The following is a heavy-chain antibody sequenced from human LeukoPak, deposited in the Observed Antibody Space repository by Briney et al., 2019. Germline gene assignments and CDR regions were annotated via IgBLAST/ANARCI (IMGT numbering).Heavy chain of an antibody. D-gene: IGHD3-10*01. J-gene: IGHJ4*02. Sequence: SETLSLTCTVSGGSISSSSYYWGWIRQPPGKGLEWIGSIYYSGSTYYNPSLKSRVTISVDTSKNQFSPKLSSVTAADTAVYYCAARGVMSSLLWDYWGQGTLVTVSS. V-gene: IGHV4-39*01. CDR2: IYYSGST. CDR3: AARGVMSSLLWDY. CDR1: GGSISSSSYY.